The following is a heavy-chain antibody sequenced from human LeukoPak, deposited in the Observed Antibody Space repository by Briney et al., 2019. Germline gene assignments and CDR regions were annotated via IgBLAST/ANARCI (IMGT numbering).Heavy chain of an antibody. CDR2: IHWNGANM. J-gene: IGHJ4*02. CDR3: ARARVPGELNY. Sequence: GGSLRLSCAASGFTFDDYAMIWVRQVPGKGLEWVSGIHWNGANMGYADSVKGRFTVSRDNANNSLYLQMNSLRAEDTAVYYCARARVPGELNYWGQGTLVTVSS. V-gene: IGHV3-20*04. CDR1: GFTFDDYA. D-gene: IGHD3-10*01.